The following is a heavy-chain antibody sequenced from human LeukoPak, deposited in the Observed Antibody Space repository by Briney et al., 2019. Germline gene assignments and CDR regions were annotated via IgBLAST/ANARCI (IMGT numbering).Heavy chain of an antibody. V-gene: IGHV1-69*13. D-gene: IGHD6-13*01. CDR1: GGTFSSYA. Sequence: ASVKVSCKASGGTFSSYAISWVRQAPGQGLEWMGGIIPIFGTANYAQKFQGRVTITADESTSTAYMELSSLRSEDTAVYYCARDFKGGAAAGTTLDYWGQGTLVTVSS. J-gene: IGHJ4*02. CDR3: ARDFKGGAAAGTTLDY. CDR2: IIPIFGTA.